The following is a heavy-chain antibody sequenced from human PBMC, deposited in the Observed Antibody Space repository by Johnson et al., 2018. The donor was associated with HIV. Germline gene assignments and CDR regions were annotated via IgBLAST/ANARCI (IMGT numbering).Heavy chain of an antibody. CDR3: AKVLGYSSSSRDAFDI. D-gene: IGHD6-6*01. CDR2: IWYDGSNK. V-gene: IGHV3-33*06. J-gene: IGHJ3*02. Sequence: QVQLVESGGGVVQPGRSLRLSCAASGFTFSSYGMHWVRQAPGKGLEWVAVIWYDGSNKYYADSVKGRFTISRDNSKNTLYLQMNSLRAEDTAVYYCAKVLGYSSSSRDAFDIWDQGTMVTVSS. CDR1: GFTFSSYG.